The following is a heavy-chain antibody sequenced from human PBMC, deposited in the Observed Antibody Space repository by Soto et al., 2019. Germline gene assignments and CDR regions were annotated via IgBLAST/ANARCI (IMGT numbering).Heavy chain of an antibody. CDR2: IIPIFGTA. Sequence: QVQLVQSGAEVKKPGSSVKVSCKASGGTFSSYAISWVRQAPGQGLEWMGGIIPIFGTANYAQKFQGRVTITADESTSPAYMELSSLRSEDTAVYYCARDDYYGSGTLENYYYYYGMDVWGQGTTVTVSS. J-gene: IGHJ6*02. CDR3: ARDDYYGSGTLENYYYYYGMDV. D-gene: IGHD3-10*01. V-gene: IGHV1-69*12. CDR1: GGTFSSYA.